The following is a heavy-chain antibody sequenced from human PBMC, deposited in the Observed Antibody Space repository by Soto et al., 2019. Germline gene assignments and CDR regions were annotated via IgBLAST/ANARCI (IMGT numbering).Heavy chain of an antibody. CDR1: GGSISSGGYY. J-gene: IGHJ2*01. CDR2: IYYSGST. Sequence: SETLSLTCTVSGGSISSGGYYWSWIRQHPGKGLEWIGYIYYSGSTYYNPSLKSRLTISLDTSKNQFSLKLSSVTAADTAVYYCASQFRDWYFDLWGRGTLVTVSS. V-gene: IGHV4-31*03. CDR3: ASQFRDWYFDL. D-gene: IGHD3-10*01.